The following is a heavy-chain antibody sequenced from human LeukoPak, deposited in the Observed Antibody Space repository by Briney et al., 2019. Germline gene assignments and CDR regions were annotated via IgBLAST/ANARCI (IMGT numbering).Heavy chain of an antibody. V-gene: IGHV3-74*01. CDR2: ISTDGSST. Sequence: GGSLRLSCAASGFTFSSNWMHWVRQAPGKGLVWVSRISTDGSSTNSADSVKGRFTISRGNAKNTLYLQMNSLRAEDTAVYYCVREYSSSSGRAFDIWGQGTMVTASP. D-gene: IGHD6-6*01. CDR1: GFTFSSNW. J-gene: IGHJ3*02. CDR3: VREYSSSSGRAFDI.